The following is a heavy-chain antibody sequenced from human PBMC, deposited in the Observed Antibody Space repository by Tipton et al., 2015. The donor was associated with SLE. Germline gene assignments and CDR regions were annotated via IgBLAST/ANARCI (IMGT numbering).Heavy chain of an antibody. CDR3: ARSLGAGFCSGGNCFEPLDY. CDR2: IYTSGST. Sequence: LRLSCTVSGGSISSGSYYWSWIRQPAGKGLEWIGRIYTSGSTNYNPSLKSRVTISADTSKNQFSLKLNSVTAVDTAIYYCARSLGAGFCSGGNCFEPLDYWGQGILVTVSS. D-gene: IGHD2-15*01. CDR1: GGSISSGSYY. V-gene: IGHV4-61*02. J-gene: IGHJ4*02.